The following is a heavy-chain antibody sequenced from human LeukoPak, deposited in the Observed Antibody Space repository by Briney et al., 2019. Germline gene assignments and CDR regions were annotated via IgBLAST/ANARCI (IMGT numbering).Heavy chain of an antibody. Sequence: SEPLSLTCTVPGDSITNSNFYWGWIRQSPGKSLDWIGSIFHSGSTNYNPSLKSRVTISVDTSKNQFYLRVRSVTAAETALYYCAGRGIVTGYFDFWGRGTLVTVSS. CDR2: IFHSGST. CDR1: GDSITNSNFY. D-gene: IGHD3-9*01. CDR3: AGRGIVTGYFDF. J-gene: IGHJ4*02. V-gene: IGHV4-39*01.